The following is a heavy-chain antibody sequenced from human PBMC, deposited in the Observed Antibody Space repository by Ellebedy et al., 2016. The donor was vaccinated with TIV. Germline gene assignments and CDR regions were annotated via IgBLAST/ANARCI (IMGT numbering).Heavy chain of an antibody. Sequence: SGPTLVKPTQTLTLTSASSAFSPSPSGMCVFWFLRPPGKPRSGLDLIHWNDDEYYSTSLQTRLTIPKDTSKNQVVLTMTNMDPVDTATYYCARKLYGDYANWIDPWGQGILVTVSS. J-gene: IGHJ5*02. V-gene: IGHV2-70*01. CDR3: ARKLYGDYANWIDP. D-gene: IGHD4-17*01. CDR1: AFSPSPSGMC. CDR2: IHWNDDE.